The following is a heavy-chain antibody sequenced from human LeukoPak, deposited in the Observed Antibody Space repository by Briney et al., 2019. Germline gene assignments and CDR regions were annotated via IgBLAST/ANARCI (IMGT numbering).Heavy chain of an antibody. CDR1: GYSFTSYW. Sequence: GESLKISCKGSGYSFTSYWIGWVRQMPGKGLEWMGIIYPGDSDTRYSPSFQGQVIISADKSISTAYLQWSSLKASDTAMYYCASSYCSGTSCYYLSHFDYWGQGTLVTVSS. CDR3: ASSYCSGTSCYYLSHFDY. J-gene: IGHJ4*02. CDR2: IYPGDSDT. D-gene: IGHD2-2*01. V-gene: IGHV5-51*01.